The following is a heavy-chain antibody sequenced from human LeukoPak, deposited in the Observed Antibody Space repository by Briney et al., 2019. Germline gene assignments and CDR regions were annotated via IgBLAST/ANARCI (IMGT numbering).Heavy chain of an antibody. Sequence: SVKVSCKASGYTFTGYYMHWVRQAPGQGLEWMGRIIPILGMANYAQKFQGRVTITADKSTSTAYMELSSLRSEDTAVYYCARDLVGATHRFQHWGQGTLVTVSP. CDR1: GYTFTGYY. D-gene: IGHD1-26*01. J-gene: IGHJ1*01. V-gene: IGHV1-69*04. CDR2: IIPILGMA. CDR3: ARDLVGATHRFQH.